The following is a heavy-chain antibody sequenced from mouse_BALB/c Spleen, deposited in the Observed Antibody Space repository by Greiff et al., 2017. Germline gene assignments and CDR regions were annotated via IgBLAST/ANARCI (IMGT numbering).Heavy chain of an antibody. CDR2: ISSGGSYT. CDR3: ARLYYYGSSYEGAMDY. Sequence: EVKVVESGGDLVKPGGSLKLSCAASGFTFSSYGMSWVRQTPDKRLEWVATISSGGSYTYYPDSVKGRFTISRDNAKNTLYLQMSSLKSEDTAMYYCARLYYYGSSYEGAMDYWGQGTSVTVSS. CDR1: GFTFSSYG. V-gene: IGHV5-6*01. D-gene: IGHD1-1*01. J-gene: IGHJ4*01.